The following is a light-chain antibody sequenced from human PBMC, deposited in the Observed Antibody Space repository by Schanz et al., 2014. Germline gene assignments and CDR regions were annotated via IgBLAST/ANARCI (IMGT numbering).Light chain of an antibody. Sequence: QSVLTQPASVSGSPGQSITISCTGTSSDVGGYNYVSWYQQHPGKAPKLMIYDVSNRPSGVSNRFSGSKSGNTASLTISGLQAEDEADYYCTSYVGNNNLVFGGGTKLTVL. CDR3: TSYVGNNNLV. V-gene: IGLV2-14*01. CDR1: SSDVGGYNY. J-gene: IGLJ2*01. CDR2: DVS.